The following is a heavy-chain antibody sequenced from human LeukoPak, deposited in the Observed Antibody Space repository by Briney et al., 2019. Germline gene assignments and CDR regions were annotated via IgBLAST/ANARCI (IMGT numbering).Heavy chain of an antibody. CDR1: GFTFSNYW. CDR2: IRSKAFGETA. CDR3: TRDRGSSTLGDY. V-gene: IGHV3-49*04. D-gene: IGHD7-27*01. J-gene: IGHJ4*02. Sequence: GGSLRLSCVASGFTFSNYWMHWVRQAPGKGLEWVGFIRSKAFGETAEYAASVKGRFTISRDDSKSIAYLQMNSLKTEDTAVYYCTRDRGSSTLGDYWGQGTLVAVSS.